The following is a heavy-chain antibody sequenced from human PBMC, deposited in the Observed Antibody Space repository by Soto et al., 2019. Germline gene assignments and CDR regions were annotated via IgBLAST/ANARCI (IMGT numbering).Heavy chain of an antibody. Sequence: QVQLVESGGGVVQPGRSLRLSCATSGFTFSDYGMHWVRQAPGKGLELVALIWYDGSKRYYADSVKGRFTISRDNSMNTVYLQMNSLRAEDTAVYYCARDSWQQLLSGLDYWGQGTLVTVSS. D-gene: IGHD6-13*01. J-gene: IGHJ4*02. CDR1: GFTFSDYG. CDR2: IWYDGSKR. CDR3: ARDSWQQLLSGLDY. V-gene: IGHV3-33*01.